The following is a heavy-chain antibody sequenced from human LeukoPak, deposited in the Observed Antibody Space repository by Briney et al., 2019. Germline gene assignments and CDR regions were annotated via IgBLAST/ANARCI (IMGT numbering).Heavy chain of an antibody. J-gene: IGHJ3*02. D-gene: IGHD7-27*01. CDR1: GFTFSSYA. CDR3: AKEWDLPRGPGADAFDI. CDR2: ISGSGGST. V-gene: IGHV3-23*01. Sequence: PGGSLRLSCAASGFTFSSYAMSWVRQAPGKGLEWVSAISGSGGSTYYADSVKGRFTISRDNSKNTLYLQMNSLRAEDTAVYYCAKEWDLPRGPGADAFDIWGQGTMVTVSS.